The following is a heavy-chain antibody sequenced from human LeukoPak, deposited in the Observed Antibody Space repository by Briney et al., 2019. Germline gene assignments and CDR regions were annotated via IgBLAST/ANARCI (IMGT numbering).Heavy chain of an antibody. CDR3: ARQEYYYDSSGSYFDY. CDR1: GYSTSSGYY. Sequence: SETLSLTCAVSGYSTSSGYYWGWIRQPPGKGLEWIGSIYHSGSTYYNPSLKSRVTISVDTSKNQFSLKLSSVTAADTAVYYCARQEYYYDSSGSYFDYWGQGTLVTVSS. J-gene: IGHJ4*02. D-gene: IGHD3-22*01. CDR2: IYHSGST. V-gene: IGHV4-38-2*01.